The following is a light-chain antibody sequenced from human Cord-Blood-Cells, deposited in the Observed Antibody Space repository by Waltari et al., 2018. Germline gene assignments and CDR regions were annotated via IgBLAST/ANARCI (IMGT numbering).Light chain of an antibody. J-gene: IGKJ2*01. V-gene: IGKV3-15*01. CDR3: QQYNNWPLYT. CDR1: QSVSSN. CDR2: GAS. Sequence: EIVMTQSPATLSVFQGERATLSCRASQSVSSNLACYQQKPRQAPRLLIYGASTRATGIPARFSGSGSGTEFTLTISSLQSEDFAVYYCQQYNNWPLYTFGQGTKLEIK.